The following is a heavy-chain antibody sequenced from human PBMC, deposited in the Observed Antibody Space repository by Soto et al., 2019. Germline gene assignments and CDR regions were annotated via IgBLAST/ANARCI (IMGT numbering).Heavy chain of an antibody. CDR2: NSVYNGNT. Sequence: QVQLVQSGAEVKKPGASVKVSCKASGYTFTSYGISWVRQAPGQGLEWMGRNSVYNGNTNYAQKLRXRLXMTTDTSTSTAYMEPRSLRSDDTAVYYCARVVGALGHWFDPWGQGTRVTVSS. CDR1: GYTFTSYG. D-gene: IGHD1-26*01. V-gene: IGHV1-18*01. J-gene: IGHJ5*02. CDR3: ARVVGALGHWFDP.